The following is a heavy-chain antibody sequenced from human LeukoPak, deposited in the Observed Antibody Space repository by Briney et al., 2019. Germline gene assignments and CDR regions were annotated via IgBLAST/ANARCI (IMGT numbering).Heavy chain of an antibody. CDR1: GYTFTTYD. Sequence: GASVKVSCKASGYTFTTYDINWVRQATGQGLEWMGWMDPNSGNTGYAQKFQGRVTMTRNTSIRTAYMELSSLRSEDTAVYYCARRMPAGTVDYWGQGTLVTVSS. CDR3: ARRMPAGTVDY. D-gene: IGHD6-19*01. V-gene: IGHV1-8*01. J-gene: IGHJ4*02. CDR2: MDPNSGNT.